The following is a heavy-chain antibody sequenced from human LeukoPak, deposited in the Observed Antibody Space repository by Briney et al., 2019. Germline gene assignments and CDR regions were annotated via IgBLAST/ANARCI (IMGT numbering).Heavy chain of an antibody. CDR3: ARGSYDSSDFEYFHH. D-gene: IGHD3-22*01. CDR2: INPNSGGT. J-gene: IGHJ1*01. Sequence: ASVKVSCKASGYTFTSYYMHWVRQAPGQGLEWMGWINPNSGGTNYAQKFQGRVTMTRDTSISTAYMELSRLRSDDTAVYYCARGSYDSSDFEYFHHWGQGTLVTVSS. V-gene: IGHV1-2*02. CDR1: GYTFTSYY.